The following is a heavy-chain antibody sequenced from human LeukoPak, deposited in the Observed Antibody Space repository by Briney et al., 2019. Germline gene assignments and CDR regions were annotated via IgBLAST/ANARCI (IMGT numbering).Heavy chain of an antibody. CDR1: GYTLTELS. D-gene: IGHD3-10*01. J-gene: IGHJ4*02. V-gene: IGHV1-24*01. CDR3: ATDRVTMVRGGLYYFDY. Sequence: ASVKVSRKVSGYTLTELSMHWVRQAPGKGLEWMGGFDPEDGETIYAQKFQGRVTMTEDTSTDTAYMELSSLRSEDTAVYYCATDRVTMVRGGLYYFDYWGQGTLVTVSS. CDR2: FDPEDGET.